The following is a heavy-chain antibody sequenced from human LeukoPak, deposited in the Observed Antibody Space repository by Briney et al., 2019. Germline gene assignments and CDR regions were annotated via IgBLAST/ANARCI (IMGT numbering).Heavy chain of an antibody. V-gene: IGHV1-2*02. J-gene: IGHJ6*02. CDR3: ARGTWVPAKSLYGMDV. CDR2: INPNSGGT. Sequence: ASVKVSCKASGYTFTGYYMHWVRQAPGQGLEWMGWINPNSGGTNYAQKFQGRVTMTRNTSISTAYMELSSLRSEDTAVYYCARGTWVPAKSLYGMDVWGQGTTVTVSS. D-gene: IGHD2-2*01. CDR1: GYTFTGYY.